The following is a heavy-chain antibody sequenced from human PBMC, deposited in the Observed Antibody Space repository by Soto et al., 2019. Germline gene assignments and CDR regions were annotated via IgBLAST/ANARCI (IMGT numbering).Heavy chain of an antibody. CDR2: ISGSGDST. Sequence: GGSLRLSCAASGFTFSTYAMNWVRQAPGKGLEWVSGISGSGDSTYYADSVKGRFTVSRDNSKNTLYLQMNSLRAEDTAVFYCAKGGFSSSGDWFDPWGQGTLVTVSS. CDR3: AKGGFSSSGDWFDP. CDR1: GFTFSTYA. J-gene: IGHJ5*02. V-gene: IGHV3-23*01. D-gene: IGHD6-13*01.